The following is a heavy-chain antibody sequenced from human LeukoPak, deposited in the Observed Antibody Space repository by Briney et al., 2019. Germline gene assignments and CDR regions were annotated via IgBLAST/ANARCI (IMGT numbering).Heavy chain of an antibody. CDR3: GTLLSNGPFDY. V-gene: IGHV1-2*02. Sequence: ASVKVSCKASAYTFTAYFVHWVRQAPGQGLEWLGWMNPNSGDTNFAQKFQGRVTMTRDTSISTAYMELSGLRSDDTAVYYCGTLLSNGPFDYWGQGSLVTVSS. J-gene: IGHJ4*02. CDR2: MNPNSGDT. CDR1: AYTFTAYF.